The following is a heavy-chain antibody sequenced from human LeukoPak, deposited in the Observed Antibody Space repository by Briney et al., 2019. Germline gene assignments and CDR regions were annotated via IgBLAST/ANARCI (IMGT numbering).Heavy chain of an antibody. D-gene: IGHD2-2*01. J-gene: IGHJ6*02. CDR1: GFTFSSYG. CDR3: AKDLVPAAPAYYGIDV. V-gene: IGHV3-30*18. Sequence: GGSLRLSCAASGFTFSSYGMHWVRQAPGKGLEWVAVISYDGSNKYYADSVKGRFTISRDNSKNTLYLQMNSLRAEDTAVYYCAKDLVPAAPAYYGIDVWGQGTTVTVSS. CDR2: ISYDGSNK.